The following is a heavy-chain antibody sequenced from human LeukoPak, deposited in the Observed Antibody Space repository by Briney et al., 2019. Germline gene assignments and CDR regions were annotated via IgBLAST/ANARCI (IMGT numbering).Heavy chain of an antibody. CDR2: ISSSGSTI. V-gene: IGHV3-11*04. D-gene: IGHD4-11*01. CDR3: ASYSNYVDGWFDP. Sequence: GGSLRLSCAASGFTFSDYYMSWIRQAPGKGLEWVSYISSSGSTIYYADSVKGRFTISRDNAKNSLYLQMNSLRAGDTAVYYCASYSNYVDGWFDPWGQRTLVTVSS. CDR1: GFTFSDYY. J-gene: IGHJ5*02.